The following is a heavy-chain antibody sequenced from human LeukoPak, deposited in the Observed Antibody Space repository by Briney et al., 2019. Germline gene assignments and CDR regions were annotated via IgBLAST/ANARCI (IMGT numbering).Heavy chain of an antibody. J-gene: IGHJ5*02. Sequence: ETLSLTCAVYGGSFSGYYWSWIRQPPGKGLEWIGEINHSGSTNYNPSLKSRVTISVDTSKNQFSLKLSSVTAADTAVYYCARGTYYYDSSDNWFDPWGQGTLVTVSS. CDR2: INHSGST. V-gene: IGHV4-34*01. CDR1: GGSFSGYY. CDR3: ARGTYYYDSSDNWFDP. D-gene: IGHD3-22*01.